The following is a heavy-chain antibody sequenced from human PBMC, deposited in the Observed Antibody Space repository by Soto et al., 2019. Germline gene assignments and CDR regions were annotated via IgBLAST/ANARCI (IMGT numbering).Heavy chain of an antibody. CDR3: ARGRGYSGYARVYAFDI. D-gene: IGHD5-12*01. J-gene: IGHJ3*02. CDR1: GYTFTGYY. Sequence: ASVKVSCKASGYTFTGYYMHWVRQAPGQGLEWMGWINPNSGGTNYAQKFQGWVTMTRDTSISTAYMELSRLRSDDTAVYYCARGRGYSGYARVYAFDIWGQGTMVTGSS. CDR2: INPNSGGT. V-gene: IGHV1-2*04.